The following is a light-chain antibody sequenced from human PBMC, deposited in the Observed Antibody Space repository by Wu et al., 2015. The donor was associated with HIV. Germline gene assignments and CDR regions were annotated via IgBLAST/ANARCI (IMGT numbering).Light chain of an antibody. V-gene: IGKV1D-13*01. J-gene: IGKJ2*01. CDR3: QQYNYNPLT. CDR1: QVINSA. CDR2: DAS. Sequence: AVLLTQSPSSLSASVGDRVTVTCRSSQVINSALAWYQQKPGNPPRLLIYDASLLNSGVPSRFSGSRSGTDFNLTINSLRPEDSANYFCQQYNYNPLTFGQGTKLDVK.